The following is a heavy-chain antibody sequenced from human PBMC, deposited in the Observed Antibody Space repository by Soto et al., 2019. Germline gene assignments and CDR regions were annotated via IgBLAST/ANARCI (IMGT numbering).Heavy chain of an antibody. D-gene: IGHD3-10*01. CDR2: MNQHGSEK. V-gene: IGHV3-7*05. CDR3: VSWAGSSY. J-gene: IGHJ4*02. Sequence: EVQLVESGGGLVQPGGSLRLSCAASGFTFNTSWMSWVRRAPGKGLEWVAHMNQHGSEKYYVDSVKGRFTISGDDARNSLYLQMNSLGAGDPAVYYCVSWAGSSYWGQGTLVTVSS. CDR1: GFTFNTSW.